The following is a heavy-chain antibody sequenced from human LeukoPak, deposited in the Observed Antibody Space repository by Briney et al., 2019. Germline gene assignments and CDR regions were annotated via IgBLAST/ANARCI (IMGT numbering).Heavy chain of an antibody. CDR3: ARGGLYGDYSSCDY. V-gene: IGHV4-31*03. J-gene: IGHJ4*02. CDR1: GGSINSGGYY. CDR2: IYSSGST. D-gene: IGHD4-17*01. Sequence: SETLSLTCTVSGGSINSGGYYWSWIRQRPGKGLEYFGYIYSSGSTYYNPSLKSRVTISMDTSKNQFSLTLTSVTAADTAVYYCARGGLYGDYSSCDYWGQGTLVTVSS.